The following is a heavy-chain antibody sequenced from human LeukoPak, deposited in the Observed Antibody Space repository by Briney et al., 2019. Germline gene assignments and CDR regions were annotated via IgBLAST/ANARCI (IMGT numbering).Heavy chain of an antibody. CDR3: ARGVAVAGMGGY. V-gene: IGHV1-69*05. Sequence: GASVKVSCKASGGTFSSYAISWVRQAPGQGLEWMGGIISIFGTANYAQKFQGRVTMTRDMSTSTVYMELSSLRSEDTAVYYCARGVAVAGMGGYWGQGTLVTVSS. CDR2: IISIFGTA. CDR1: GGTFSSYA. J-gene: IGHJ4*02. D-gene: IGHD6-19*01.